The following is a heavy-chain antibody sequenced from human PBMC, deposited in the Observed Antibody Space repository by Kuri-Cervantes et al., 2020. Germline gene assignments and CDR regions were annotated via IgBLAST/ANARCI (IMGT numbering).Heavy chain of an antibody. D-gene: IGHD1-26*01. J-gene: IGHJ4*02. CDR1: EFTFSSYG. V-gene: IGHV3-33*01. CDR2: KWNDGSNK. Sequence: LKISCAACEFTFSSYGMHGVRQAPGKGLEWVAVKWNDGSNKYYADSLKGGFTISRDNSKNTLYLQMNSLRAEDTAVYYCRRDPRPYTGSSYYFDYWGQGTVVTVSS. CDR3: RRDPRPYTGSSYYFDY.